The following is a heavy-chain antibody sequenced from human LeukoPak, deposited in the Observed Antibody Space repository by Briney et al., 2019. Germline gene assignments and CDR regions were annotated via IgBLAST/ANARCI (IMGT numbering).Heavy chain of an antibody. V-gene: IGHV3-23*01. CDR1: GLTFSSCA. Sequence: GGSLRLSCAASGLTFSSCAMSWVRQAPGKGLEWVSAISGGGGTTYYADSVKGRFSISRDNSKNTLNLQMNSLRAEDTAVYYCAGYYGTGYYYYYMDVWGKGTTVTVSS. D-gene: IGHD1-26*01. J-gene: IGHJ6*03. CDR3: AGYYGTGYYYYYMDV. CDR2: ISGGGGTT.